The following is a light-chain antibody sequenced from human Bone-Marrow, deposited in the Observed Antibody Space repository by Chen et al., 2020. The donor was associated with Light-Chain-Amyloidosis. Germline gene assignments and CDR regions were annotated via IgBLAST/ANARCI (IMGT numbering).Light chain of an antibody. CDR2: EVT. CDR3: SSYTITNTLV. Sequence: SALTQPASVSGSPGQSLTISCTGTSSDVGGDNHVSWYQQHPDKAPKLMIYEVTNRPSWVPDRFSGSKSDNTASLTISGLQTEDEADYFCSSYTITNTLVFGSGTMVTVL. V-gene: IGLV2-14*01. CDR1: SSDVGGDNH. J-gene: IGLJ1*01.